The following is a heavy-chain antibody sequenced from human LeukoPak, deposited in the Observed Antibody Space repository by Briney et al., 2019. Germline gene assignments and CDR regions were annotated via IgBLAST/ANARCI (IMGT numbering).Heavy chain of an antibody. Sequence: GGSLRLSCAASGFTVSTNYMSWVRQAPGKGLEWVSALSGSGGSSYYADSVRGRFTISRDNSKNTLYLQMNSLRAEDTAVYYCAKERTSEGYFDYWGQGTLVTVSS. V-gene: IGHV3-23*01. D-gene: IGHD1-1*01. CDR2: LSGSGGSS. J-gene: IGHJ4*02. CDR3: AKERTSEGYFDY. CDR1: GFTVSTNY.